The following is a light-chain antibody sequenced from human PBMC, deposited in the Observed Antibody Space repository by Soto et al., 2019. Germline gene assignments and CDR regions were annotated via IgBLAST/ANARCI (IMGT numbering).Light chain of an antibody. CDR3: QQHSNWPLT. J-gene: IGKJ5*01. Sequence: EMVMTQSPATLSVSPGERATLSCRASQSVRSNLAWYQQKPGQAPRLLIYGASTRATGIPARFSGSGSGTEFTLTISSLEPEDFALYFCQQHSNWPLTFGQGTRLEIK. V-gene: IGKV3-15*01. CDR1: QSVRSN. CDR2: GAS.